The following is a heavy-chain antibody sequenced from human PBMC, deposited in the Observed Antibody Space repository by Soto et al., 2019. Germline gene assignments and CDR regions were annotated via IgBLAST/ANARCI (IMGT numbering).Heavy chain of an antibody. CDR2: ISTDGSST. D-gene: IGHD2-2*01. J-gene: IGHJ4*02. Sequence: EVQLVESWGGLVQPGGSLRLSCAATGFTFSTYWMHWVRQGPGKGLVWVSRISTDGSSTTYADSVKGRFTISRDNAKNTLYLQMNSLRAEDTAVYYCARATGSNHPFDYWGQGSLVTVSS. CDR3: ARATGSNHPFDY. CDR1: GFTFSTYW. V-gene: IGHV3-74*01.